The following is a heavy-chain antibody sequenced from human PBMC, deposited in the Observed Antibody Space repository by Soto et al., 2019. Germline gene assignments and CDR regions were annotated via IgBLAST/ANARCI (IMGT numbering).Heavy chain of an antibody. Sequence: QVRLQQWGAGLLKPSETLSLTCAVYGASFSDSYWNWICQPPGKGLEWIGEINHSGSTIYNTSLESRVTISLDTSRKQFTLKMRSATAADTAVYYCAREVPSRYFDLWGRGTPVTVSS. J-gene: IGHJ2*01. CDR2: INHSGST. CDR3: AREVPSRYFDL. V-gene: IGHV4-34*01. CDR1: GASFSDSY. D-gene: IGHD1-1*01.